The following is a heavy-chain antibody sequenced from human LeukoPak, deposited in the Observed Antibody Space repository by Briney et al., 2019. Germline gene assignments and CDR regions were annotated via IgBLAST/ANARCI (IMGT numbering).Heavy chain of an antibody. V-gene: IGHV1-69*05. D-gene: IGHD5-24*01. Sequence: SVKVSCKASGGTFSSYAISGVRQDPGQGGEWMGGIIPIFGTANYAQKFQGRVTITTDESTSTAYMELSSLRSEDTAVYYCAREGRDGYDDYWGQGTLVTVSS. CDR1: GGTFSSYA. J-gene: IGHJ4*02. CDR2: IIPIFGTA. CDR3: AREGRDGYDDY.